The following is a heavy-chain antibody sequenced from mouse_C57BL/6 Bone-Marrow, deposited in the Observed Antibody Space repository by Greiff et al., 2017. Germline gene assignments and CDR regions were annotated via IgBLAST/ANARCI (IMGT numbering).Heavy chain of an antibody. V-gene: IGHV1-82*01. J-gene: IGHJ2*01. CDR1: GYAFSSSW. CDR3: ARERLFLFDY. Sequence: VHLVESGPELVKPGASVKISCKASGYAFSSSWMNWVKQRPGKGLEWIGRIYPGDGDTNYNGKFKGKATLTADKSSSTAYMQLSSLTSEDSAVYFCARERLFLFDYWGQGTTLTVSS. CDR2: IYPGDGDT. D-gene: IGHD1-1*01.